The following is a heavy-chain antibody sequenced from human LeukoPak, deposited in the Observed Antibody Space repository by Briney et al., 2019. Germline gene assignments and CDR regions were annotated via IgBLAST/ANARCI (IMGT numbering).Heavy chain of an antibody. J-gene: IGHJ6*02. CDR1: GGSIDTNGHY. Sequence: SETLSLTCTVSGGSIDTNGHYWGWIRQPPGKGLEWIGYIYYSGSTNYNPSLKSRVTISVDTSKNQFSLRLSSVTAADTAVYYCASLKTVYYGMDVWGQGTTVTVSS. CDR2: IYYSGST. V-gene: IGHV4-61*05. D-gene: IGHD4-17*01. CDR3: ASLKTVYYGMDV.